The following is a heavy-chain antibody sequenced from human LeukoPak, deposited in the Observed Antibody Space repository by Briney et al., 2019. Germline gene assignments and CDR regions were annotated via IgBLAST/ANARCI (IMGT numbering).Heavy chain of an antibody. CDR2: INPSGGST. CDR3: ARAVYYYDTRGYYWDY. CDR1: GYTFTSYY. J-gene: IGHJ4*02. Sequence: ASVKISCKAPGYTFTSYYIHWVRQAPGQGLEWMGIINPSGGSTSYAQRFQGRVTMTRDTSTSTVYMELSSLRSEDTAIYYCARAVYYYDTRGYYWDYWGQGTLVTVSS. D-gene: IGHD3-22*01. V-gene: IGHV1-46*01.